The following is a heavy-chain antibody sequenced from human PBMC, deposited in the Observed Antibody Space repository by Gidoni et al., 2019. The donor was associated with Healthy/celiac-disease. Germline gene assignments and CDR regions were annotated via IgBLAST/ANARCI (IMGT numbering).Heavy chain of an antibody. V-gene: IGHV4-31*03. CDR1: GGLISSGRYY. CDR2: IYYSGST. Sequence: QVQLQESGPGLVKPSQTMSLTCTVSGGLISSGRYYWRLIRQHPGKGLEWIGYIYYSGSTYYNPSLKSRVTISVDTSKNQFSLKLSSVTAADTAVYYCARDLGFGRCSGGSCYPTNYFDYWGQGTLVTVSS. D-gene: IGHD2-15*01. J-gene: IGHJ4*02. CDR3: ARDLGFGRCSGGSCYPTNYFDY.